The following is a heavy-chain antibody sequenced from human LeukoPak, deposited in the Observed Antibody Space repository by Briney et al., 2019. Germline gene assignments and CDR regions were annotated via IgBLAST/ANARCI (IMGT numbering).Heavy chain of an antibody. CDR1: GFTFSSYW. CDR2: INTDGSST. V-gene: IGHV3-74*01. D-gene: IGHD1-26*01. J-gene: IGHJ3*02. CDR3: ARVGGLFLGDAFDI. Sequence: PGGSLRLPCAASGFTFSSYWMHWVRQAPGKGLVWVSRINTDGSSTSYADSVKGRFTISRDNAKNTLYLQMNSLRAEDTAVYYCARVGGLFLGDAFDIWGQGTMVTVSS.